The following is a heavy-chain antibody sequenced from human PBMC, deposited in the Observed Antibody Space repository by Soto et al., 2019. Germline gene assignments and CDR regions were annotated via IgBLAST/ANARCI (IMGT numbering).Heavy chain of an antibody. Sequence: ETLSLTGSVSGYSISSGYYWCWVRQPPGKGLEWIGSIYHSGSTYYNPSLKSRVTISVDTSKNQFSLKLSSVTAADTAVYYCARARYDFWITGVVFDPWGQGTLVTVYS. D-gene: IGHD3-3*01. J-gene: IGHJ5*02. CDR1: GYSISSGYY. CDR3: ARARYDFWITGVVFDP. CDR2: IYHSGST. V-gene: IGHV4-38-2*01.